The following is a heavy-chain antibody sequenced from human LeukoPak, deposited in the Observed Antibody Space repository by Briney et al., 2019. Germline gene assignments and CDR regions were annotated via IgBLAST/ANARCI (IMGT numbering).Heavy chain of an antibody. CDR1: GFTFSSYG. D-gene: IGHD3-16*01. V-gene: IGHV3-30*02. CDR3: AKEKKIMISYHYFDY. CDR2: IRHDGSNK. J-gene: IGHJ4*02. Sequence: GETLTLSCAVSGFTFSSYGMHWVRQAPGKGLEWVAFIRHDGSNKYYADPVKGRFTILRDNSNNTLYLQMNSLRVEDTAVYYCAKEKKIMISYHYFDYWGQGTLVTVSS.